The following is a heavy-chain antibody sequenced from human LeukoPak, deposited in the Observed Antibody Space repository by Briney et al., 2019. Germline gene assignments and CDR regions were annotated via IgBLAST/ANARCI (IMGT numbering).Heavy chain of an antibody. D-gene: IGHD4-17*01. V-gene: IGHV1-8*03. J-gene: IGHJ4*02. Sequence: ASVKVSCKASGGTFNSYAISWVRQAPGQGLEWMGWMNPNSGNTGYAQKFQGRVTITRNTSISTAYMELSSLRSEDTAVYYCARGLSDGDYVDYWGQGTLVTVSS. CDR1: GGTFNSYA. CDR3: ARGLSDGDYVDY. CDR2: MNPNSGNT.